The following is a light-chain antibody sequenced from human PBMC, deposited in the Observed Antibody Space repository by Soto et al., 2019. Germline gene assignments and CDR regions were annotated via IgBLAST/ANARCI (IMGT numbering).Light chain of an antibody. Sequence: QSALTQPASVSGSPGQSITISCTGTSSDVGGSNYVSWYQQHPGKAPKLMIYDVSNRPSGVYNRFSGAKSGNTASLTISGLQAEDEADYYCRSYTSSSTSGFGGGTQLTVL. CDR2: DVS. J-gene: IGLJ7*01. CDR1: SSDVGGSNY. V-gene: IGLV2-14*01. CDR3: RSYTSSSTSG.